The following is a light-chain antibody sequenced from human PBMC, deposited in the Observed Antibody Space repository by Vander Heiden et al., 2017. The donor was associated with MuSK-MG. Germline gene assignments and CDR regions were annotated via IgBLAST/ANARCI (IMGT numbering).Light chain of an antibody. J-gene: IGKJ2*01. CDR1: QSVSSN. CDR3: QQYNNWTRT. CDR2: GAS. Sequence: EIVMTQSPATLSVSPGERATLSCRASQSVSSNLAWYQHQPGQAPRLLIDGASTRATGIPARFSGSGSGTEFTLTISSLQSEDVAVYYCQQYNNWTRTFGQGTKLEIK. V-gene: IGKV3-15*01.